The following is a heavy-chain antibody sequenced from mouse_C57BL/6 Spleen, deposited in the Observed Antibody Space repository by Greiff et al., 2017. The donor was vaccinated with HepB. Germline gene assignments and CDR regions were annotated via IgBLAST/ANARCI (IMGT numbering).Heavy chain of an antibody. CDR3: ARRDYNAMDY. CDR1: GYTFTSYW. V-gene: IGHV1-64*01. Sequence: QVQLKQPGAELVKPGASVKLSCKASGYTFTSYWMHWVKQRPGQGLEWIGMIHPNSGSTNYNEKFKSKATLTVDKSSSTAYMQLSSLTSEDSAVYYCARRDYNAMDYWGQGTSVTVSS. CDR2: IHPNSGST. J-gene: IGHJ4*01.